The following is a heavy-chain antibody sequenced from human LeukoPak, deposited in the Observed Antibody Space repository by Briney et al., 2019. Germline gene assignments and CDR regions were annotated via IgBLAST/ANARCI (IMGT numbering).Heavy chain of an antibody. Sequence: GGSLRLSCAASGFTFSSYAMHWIRQAPGKGLERVAVISYDGSNKYYADSVKGRFTISRDNSKNTLYLQMNSLRAEDTAVYYCARDSPLSSWSFDYWGRGTLDTVSS. J-gene: IGHJ4*02. D-gene: IGHD6-13*01. V-gene: IGHV3-30-3*01. CDR3: ARDSPLSSWSFDY. CDR1: GFTFSSYA. CDR2: ISYDGSNK.